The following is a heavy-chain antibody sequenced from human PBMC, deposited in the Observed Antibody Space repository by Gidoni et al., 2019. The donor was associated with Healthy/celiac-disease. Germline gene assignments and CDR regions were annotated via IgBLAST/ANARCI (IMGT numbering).Heavy chain of an antibody. Sequence: LKSRVTISVDTSKNQFSLKLSSVTAADTAVYYCARVLRGGGYSYAAVFDYWGQGTLVTVSS. D-gene: IGHD5-18*01. CDR3: ARVLRGGGYSYAAVFDY. V-gene: IGHV4-30-2*05. J-gene: IGHJ4*02.